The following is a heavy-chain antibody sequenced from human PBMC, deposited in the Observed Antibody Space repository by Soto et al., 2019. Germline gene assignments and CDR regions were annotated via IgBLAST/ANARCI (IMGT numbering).Heavy chain of an antibody. Sequence: QVQLVESGGGVVQPGRSLRLSCAASGFTFSSYAMHWVRQAPGKGLKWVAVISYDGSNKYYADSVKGRFTISRDNSKNTLYLQMNSLRAEDTAVYYCARGDPYSSGWCFDYWGQGTLVTVSS. CDR3: ARGDPYSSGWCFDY. V-gene: IGHV3-30-3*01. D-gene: IGHD6-19*01. J-gene: IGHJ4*02. CDR1: GFTFSSYA. CDR2: ISYDGSNK.